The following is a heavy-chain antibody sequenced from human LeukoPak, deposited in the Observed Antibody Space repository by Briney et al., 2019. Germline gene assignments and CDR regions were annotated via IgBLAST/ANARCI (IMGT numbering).Heavy chain of an antibody. CDR1: GFTFSSYE. CDR3: ARDKTSGYDFDAFDI. Sequence: GGSLRLSCAASGFTFSSYEMNWVRQAPGKGLEWVSYISSSGSTIYYADSVKGRFTISRDNAKNSLYLQMNSLRAEDTAVYYCARDKTSGYDFDAFDIWGQGTMVTVSS. D-gene: IGHD5-12*01. CDR2: ISSSGSTI. J-gene: IGHJ3*02. V-gene: IGHV3-48*03.